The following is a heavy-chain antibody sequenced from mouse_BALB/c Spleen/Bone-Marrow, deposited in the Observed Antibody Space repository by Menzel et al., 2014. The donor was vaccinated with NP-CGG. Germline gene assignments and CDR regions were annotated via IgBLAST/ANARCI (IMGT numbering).Heavy chain of an antibody. CDR3: ARSTPYAMDY. D-gene: IGHD2-1*01. V-gene: IGHV5-12-1*01. CDR2: ISTGGGST. CDR1: GFALSSYD. J-gene: IGHJ4*01. Sequence: EVQLLESGGGLVKPGGSLKLSCAASGFALSSYDMSWLRQTPEKRLAWVAYISTGGGSTYYPDTVKARLTISRDNAKNTLYLQMSSLKSEDAAVYYCARSTPYAMDYWGQGPPVNVSS.